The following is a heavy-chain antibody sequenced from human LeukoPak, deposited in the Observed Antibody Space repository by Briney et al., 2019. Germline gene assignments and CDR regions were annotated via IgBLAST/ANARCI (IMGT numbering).Heavy chain of an antibody. D-gene: IGHD2-21*02. CDR2: ISGSGGST. CDR1: GFTFSSYA. CDR3: AKDDQGGGDCYDY. J-gene: IGHJ4*02. V-gene: IGHV3-23*01. Sequence: PGGSLRLSCAASGFTFSSYAMSWVRQAPGKGLEWVSAISGSGGSTYYADSVKGRFTISRDNSKNTLYPQMNSLRAEDTAVYYCAKDDQGGGDCYDYWGQGTLVTVSS.